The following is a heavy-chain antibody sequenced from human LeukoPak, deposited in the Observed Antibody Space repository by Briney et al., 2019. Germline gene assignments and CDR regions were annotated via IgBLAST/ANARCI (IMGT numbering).Heavy chain of an antibody. Sequence: GGSLRLSCAASGFTFSSYAMSWVRQAPGKGLEWVSGISGSDGSTNYADSVRGRFTISRENSKNTLYLQMNSLRADDTALYYCAKDLRLSVGTPPFDYWGQGTLVTVSS. CDR2: ISGSDGST. CDR1: GFTFSSYA. CDR3: AKDLRLSVGTPPFDY. D-gene: IGHD4-23*01. J-gene: IGHJ4*02. V-gene: IGHV3-23*01.